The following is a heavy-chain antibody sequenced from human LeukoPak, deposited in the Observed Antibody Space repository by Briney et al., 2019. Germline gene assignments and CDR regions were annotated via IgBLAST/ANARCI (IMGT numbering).Heavy chain of an antibody. J-gene: IGHJ4*02. CDR3: ARDLANDGSGYFDS. Sequence: PGGSLRLSCAASGFTVSSNYMSWVRQAPGKGLEWVSVIYSGGRTYYADSVKGRFTISRDNSKNTLYLQMNSLRAEDTAVYYCARDLANDGSGYFDSWGQGSLVTVSS. V-gene: IGHV3-53*01. D-gene: IGHD3-22*01. CDR2: IYSGGRT. CDR1: GFTVSSNY.